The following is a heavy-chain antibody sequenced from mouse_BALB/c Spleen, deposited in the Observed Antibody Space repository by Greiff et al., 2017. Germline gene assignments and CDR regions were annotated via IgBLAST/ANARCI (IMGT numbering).Heavy chain of an antibody. CDR2: IWGDGST. Sequence: VKLMESGPGLVAPSQSLSITCTVSGFSLTGYGVNWVRQPPGKGLEWLGMIWGDGSTDYNSALKSRLSISKDNSKSQVFLKMNSLQTDDTARYYCARGGIYDGYYDYAMDYWGQGTSVTVSS. J-gene: IGHJ4*01. CDR1: GFSLTGYG. D-gene: IGHD2-3*01. V-gene: IGHV2-6-7*01. CDR3: ARGGIYDGYYDYAMDY.